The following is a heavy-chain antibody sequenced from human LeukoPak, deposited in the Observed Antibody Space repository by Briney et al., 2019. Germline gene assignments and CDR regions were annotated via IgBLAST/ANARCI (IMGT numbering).Heavy chain of an antibody. CDR1: GFTFSSYL. CDR3: ARASATIVVVVAATRGHAFDY. CDR2: IKQDGSEK. J-gene: IGHJ4*02. Sequence: GGSLRLSCAASGFTFSSYLMSWVRQAPGKGLEWVANIKQDGSEKYYVDSVKGRFTISRDNAKNSLYPQMNSLRAEDTAVYYCARASATIVVVVAATRGHAFDYWGQGTLVTVSS. D-gene: IGHD2-15*01. V-gene: IGHV3-7*01.